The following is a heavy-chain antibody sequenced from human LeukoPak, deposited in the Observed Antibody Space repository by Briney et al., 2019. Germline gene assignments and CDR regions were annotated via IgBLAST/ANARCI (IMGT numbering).Heavy chain of an antibody. J-gene: IGHJ3*02. CDR2: IYYSGST. Sequence: PSETLSLTCTVSGGSISSGDYYWSWTRQPPGKGLEWIGYIYYSGSTYYNPSLKSRVTISVDTSKNQFSLKLSSVTAADTAVYYCARVWMATANDAFDIWGRGTMVTVSS. V-gene: IGHV4-30-4*08. D-gene: IGHD5-24*01. CDR3: ARVWMATANDAFDI. CDR1: GGSISSGDYY.